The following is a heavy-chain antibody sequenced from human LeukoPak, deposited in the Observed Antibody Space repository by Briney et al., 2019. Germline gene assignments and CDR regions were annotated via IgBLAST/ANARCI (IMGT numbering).Heavy chain of an antibody. CDR1: GGSISSGGYS. CDR2: IYHSGST. D-gene: IGHD6-19*01. J-gene: IGHJ4*02. V-gene: IGHV4-30-2*01. CDR3: AKVNSGWYGRIGY. Sequence: PSETLSLTCAVSGGSISSGGYSWSWIRQPPGKGLEWIGYIYHSGSTYYNPSLKSRVTISVHRSKNQFSLKLSSVTAADTAVYYCAKVNSGWYGRIGYWGQGTLVTVSS.